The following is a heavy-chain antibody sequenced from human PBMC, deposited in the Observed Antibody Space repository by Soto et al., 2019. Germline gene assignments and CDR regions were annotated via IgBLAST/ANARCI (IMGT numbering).Heavy chain of an antibody. CDR3: ARGVYGSGNYYTGPSAFDI. D-gene: IGHD3-10*01. J-gene: IGHJ3*02. V-gene: IGHV1-69*06. CDR2: TIPVFNTA. Sequence: QVQLEQSGAEVKKPGSSVKVSCKASGGTLSDHGVAWLRQAPGQGLEWMGGTIPVFNTAKYAQKFQGRDTVTADKFTNIAYMELTSLRSDDTAFYFCARGVYGSGNYYTGPSAFDICGQGTMVIVSS. CDR1: GGTLSDHG.